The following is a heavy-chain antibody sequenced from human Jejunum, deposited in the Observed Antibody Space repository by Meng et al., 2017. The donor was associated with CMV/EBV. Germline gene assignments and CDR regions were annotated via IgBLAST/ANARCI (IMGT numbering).Heavy chain of an antibody. V-gene: IGHV3-30*02. CDR1: GSAVSSKS. D-gene: IGHD1/OR15-1a*01. CDR3: TKTFGTTHFSDS. J-gene: IGHJ4*02. Sequence: ASGSAVSSKSMTWVRRVAGKGLEWLSFRRYDGTSNCAGCVKGRLTISKDNSRDTLYLKMKNMRTDDTAVYYCTKTFGTTHFSDSWGQGTMVTVSS. CDR2: RRYDGTSN.